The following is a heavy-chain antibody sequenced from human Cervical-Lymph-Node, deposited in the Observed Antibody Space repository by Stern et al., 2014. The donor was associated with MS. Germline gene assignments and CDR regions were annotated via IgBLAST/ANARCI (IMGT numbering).Heavy chain of an antibody. D-gene: IGHD1-1*01. CDR3: ARDTSSPERSDW. J-gene: IGHJ4*02. V-gene: IGHV3-53*01. Sequence: EVQLVESGGGAIQPGGSLRLSCTASGFTVSRDYMTSVRQAPGKGLEWVSLITNVGSTFYTDSVKGRFTISRDDSKNTVYLHMTSLRAEDTAMYYCARDTSSPERSDWWGQGTLVTVSS. CDR2: ITNVGST. CDR1: GFTVSRDY.